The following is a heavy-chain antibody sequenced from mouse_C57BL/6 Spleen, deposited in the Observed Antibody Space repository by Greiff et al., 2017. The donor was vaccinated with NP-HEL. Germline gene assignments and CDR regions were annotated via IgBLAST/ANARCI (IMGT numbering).Heavy chain of an antibody. CDR2: ISYSGST. Sequence: VQLKESGPGLAKPSQTLSLTCSVTGYSITSDYWNWIQKFPGNKLEYMGYISYSGSTYYNPSLKSRISITRDTSKIQYYLQLNSVTTEDTATYYCARWWDVGYFDVWGTGTTVTVSS. CDR1: GYSITSDY. J-gene: IGHJ1*03. D-gene: IGHD4-1*01. CDR3: ARWWDVGYFDV. V-gene: IGHV3-8*01.